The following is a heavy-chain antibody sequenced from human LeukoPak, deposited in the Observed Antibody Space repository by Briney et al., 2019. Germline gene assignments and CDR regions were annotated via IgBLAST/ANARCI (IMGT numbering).Heavy chain of an antibody. CDR2: IYYSGST. CDR1: GGSVSSGTYY. D-gene: IGHD3-10*01. J-gene: IGHJ6*04. Sequence: PSETLSLTCTVSGGSVSSGTYYWSWIRQPPGKGLEWIGYIYYSGSTNYNPSLKSRVIISVDTSKNQLSLKLSSVTAADTAVYYCARGRIAMVRGVLYYYYYYGMDVWGKGTTVTVSS. CDR3: ARGRIAMVRGVLYYYYYYGMDV. V-gene: IGHV4-61*01.